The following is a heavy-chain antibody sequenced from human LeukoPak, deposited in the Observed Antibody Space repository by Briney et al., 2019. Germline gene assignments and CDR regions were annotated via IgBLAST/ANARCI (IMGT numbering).Heavy chain of an antibody. CDR3: ARGYGESYLNY. V-gene: IGHV3-30*02. Sequence: PGGSLRLSCEASGFTFNSYGMHWVRQVPGKGLKWVAFIRYDGSDKYYADSVKGRFTISRDNSKNTLYLQLNSLRPDDMAVYYCARGYGESYLNYWGKGTLVTVST. D-gene: IGHD4/OR15-4a*01. CDR2: IRYDGSDK. J-gene: IGHJ4*02. CDR1: GFTFNSYG.